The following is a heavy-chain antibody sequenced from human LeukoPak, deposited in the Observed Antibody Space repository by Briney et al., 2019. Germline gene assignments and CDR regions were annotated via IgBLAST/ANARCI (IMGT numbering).Heavy chain of an antibody. D-gene: IGHD6-13*01. J-gene: IGHJ4*02. Sequence: GGSLRLSCAASGFAFSDYYMSWIRQAPGKGLEWVSYISRNSYTNYADSVKGRFTISRDNAKNSLYLQMASLRAEDTAVYYCARMGIAAVGAYYFDYWGQGTLVAVSS. V-gene: IGHV3-11*06. CDR3: ARMGIAAVGAYYFDY. CDR1: GFAFSDYY. CDR2: ISRNSYT.